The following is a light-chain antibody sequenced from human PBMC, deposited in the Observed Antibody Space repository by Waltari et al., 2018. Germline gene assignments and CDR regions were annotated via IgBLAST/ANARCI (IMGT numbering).Light chain of an antibody. CDR3: QQSNSIPII. Sequence: DIQMPQSPSSVSPSVGDVITTTCGASQTISNNLYWLQQRPGKAPTLLIYSASTLQTGVPSRFSGSGSGTDFTLTISGVQPEDIATYYCQQSNSIPIIFGQGTRLEIK. V-gene: IGKV1-39*01. J-gene: IGKJ5*01. CDR1: QTISNN. CDR2: SAS.